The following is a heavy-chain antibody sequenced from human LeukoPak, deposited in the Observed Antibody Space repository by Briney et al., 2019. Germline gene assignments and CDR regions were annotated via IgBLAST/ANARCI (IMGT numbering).Heavy chain of an antibody. J-gene: IGHJ4*02. CDR3: AREGNDFWSGYYHLDY. CDR2: IYTSGST. V-gene: IGHV4-61*02. Sequence: SQTLSLTCTVSGGSISSGSYYWSWIRQPAGKGLEWIGRIYTSGSTNYNPSLKSRVTISVDTSKNQFSLKLSSVTAADTAVYYCAREGNDFWSGYYHLDYWGQGTLVTVSS. CDR1: GGSISSGSYY. D-gene: IGHD3-3*01.